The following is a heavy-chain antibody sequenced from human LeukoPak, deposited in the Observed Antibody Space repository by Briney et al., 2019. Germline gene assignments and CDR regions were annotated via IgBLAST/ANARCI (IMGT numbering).Heavy chain of an antibody. Sequence: ASVKVSCKASGYTFTSYDINWVRQATGQGLEWMGWMNPNSGNTGYAQKFQGRVTMTRDTSISTAYMELSRLRSDDTAVYYCARVRGNSSSRPGYYYYYMDVWGQGTMVTVSS. D-gene: IGHD6-6*01. CDR3: ARVRGNSSSRPGYYYYYMDV. V-gene: IGHV1-8*01. J-gene: IGHJ6*03. CDR1: GYTFTSYD. CDR2: MNPNSGNT.